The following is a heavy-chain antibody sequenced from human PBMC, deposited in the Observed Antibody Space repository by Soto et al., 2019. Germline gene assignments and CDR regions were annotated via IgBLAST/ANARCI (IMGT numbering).Heavy chain of an antibody. J-gene: IGHJ3*01. CDR3: ARLYPYYDILTGSQIYAFDF. V-gene: IGHV4-39*07. D-gene: IGHD3-9*01. Sequence: SDPLSLTYILSGRTIRIRTYNRCWIQQPPGRGLCCIGSFYYSRNSGSTYYNPSLKSRVTISVDTSKIQFSLKLSSVTAADTALYYCARLYPYYDILTGSQIYAFDFWGQGTMVT. CDR2: FYYSRNSGST. CDR1: GRTIRIRTYN.